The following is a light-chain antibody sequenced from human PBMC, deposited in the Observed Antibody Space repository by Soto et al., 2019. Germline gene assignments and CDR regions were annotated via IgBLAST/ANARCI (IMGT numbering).Light chain of an antibody. CDR3: LLYFDGVGV. V-gene: IGLV7-43*01. J-gene: IGLJ3*02. CDR2: STS. Sequence: QAVVTQEPSLTVSPGGTVTLTCGSGTGSVTTSHYPTWVQQKPGQPPRTLFYSTSNRQSWTPARFSGSVRGSKAALTLSGVRPEDEAAYYCLLYFDGVGVFGGGTKLTVL. CDR1: TGSVTTSHY.